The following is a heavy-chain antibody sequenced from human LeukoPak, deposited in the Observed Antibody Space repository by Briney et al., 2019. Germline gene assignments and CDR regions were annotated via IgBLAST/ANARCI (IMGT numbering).Heavy chain of an antibody. V-gene: IGHV1-69*13. J-gene: IGHJ4*02. CDR1: GGTFSSYA. Sequence: SVKVSCKASGGTFSSYAISWVRPAPGQGLEWMGGIIPIFGTANYAQKFQGRVTITADESTSTAYMELSSLRSEDTAVYYCASPYCSSTSCYTPTSFDYWGQGTLVTVSS. CDR3: ASPYCSSTSCYTPTSFDY. D-gene: IGHD2-2*02. CDR2: IIPIFGTA.